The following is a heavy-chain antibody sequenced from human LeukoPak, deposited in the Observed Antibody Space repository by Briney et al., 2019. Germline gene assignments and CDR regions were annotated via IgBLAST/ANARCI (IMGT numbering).Heavy chain of an antibody. D-gene: IGHD3-22*01. CDR1: GGSLSSYY. CDR2: IYYIGRT. J-gene: IGHJ4*02. V-gene: IGHV4-59*01. Sequence: SETLSLTCTVSGGSLSSYYWSWIRQPPEEGLEWVGYIYYIGRTNYNPSLKVRVTISVATSKNQLSLKLSSVTAADTAVYYCARDRYDDNSGYYRFDYWGQGTLVTVSS. CDR3: ARDRYDDNSGYYRFDY.